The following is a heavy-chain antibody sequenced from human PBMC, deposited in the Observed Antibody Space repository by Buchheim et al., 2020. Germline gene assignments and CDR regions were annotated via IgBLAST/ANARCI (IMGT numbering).Heavy chain of an antibody. V-gene: IGHV4-30-4*07. J-gene: IGHJ5*02. Sequence: QVQLQESGPGLVKPSQTLSLTCAVSGGSISSGGYSWSWIRQPPGKGLEWIGYIYYSGSTYYNPSLKSRVTISVDTSKNQFSLKLSSVTAADTAVYYCARAAREDGVRCSGTSCTDGGLNWFDPWGQGTL. CDR2: IYYSGST. CDR1: GGSISSGGYS. D-gene: IGHD2-2*01. CDR3: ARAAREDGVRCSGTSCTDGGLNWFDP.